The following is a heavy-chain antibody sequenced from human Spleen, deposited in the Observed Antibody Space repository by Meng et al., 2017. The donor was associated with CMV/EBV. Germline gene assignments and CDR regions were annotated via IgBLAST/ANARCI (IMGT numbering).Heavy chain of an antibody. CDR3: ARDRDFLSQSGYCDMDV. J-gene: IGHJ6*02. CDR2: MRKDGSER. D-gene: IGHD2/OR15-2a*01. CDR1: GFSLTTYG. V-gene: IGHV3-7*01. Sequence: GGSLRFSCAASGFSLTTYGMHWVRQAPGKGLERVANMRKDGSERSYVDSVKGRFTSSRDNAKNSLHLQLNRLRAEDTAVYYCARDRDFLSQSGYCDMDVWGQGTTVTVSS.